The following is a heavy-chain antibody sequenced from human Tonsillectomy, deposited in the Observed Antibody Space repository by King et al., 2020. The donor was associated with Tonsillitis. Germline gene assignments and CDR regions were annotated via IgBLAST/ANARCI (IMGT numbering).Heavy chain of an antibody. V-gene: IGHV4-39*02. CDR3: ARDPGYSRGFDR. J-gene: IGHJ5*02. CDR1: GGSITSTTNY. Sequence: LQLQESGPGLVKPSGTLSLACAVSGGSITSTTNYWAWIRLPPGKGPEWIASIHYDGTTFYNPFLQSRLTVSVDTTGNQFSLRLSSVTAADTAVYYCARDPGYSRGFDRWGQGMLVTVPS. CDR2: IHYDGTT. D-gene: IGHD3-22*01.